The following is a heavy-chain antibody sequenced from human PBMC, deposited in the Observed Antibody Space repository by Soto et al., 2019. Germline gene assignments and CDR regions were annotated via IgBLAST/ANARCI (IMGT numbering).Heavy chain of an antibody. CDR3: AILHGYCINTSCSGHYALDV. D-gene: IGHD2-2*01. Sequence: PSETLSLTCAVYGGSFSGYSWGWIRQPPGKKPEWIGTFYYRGSTYYNPPLKSRVTISVDTSKNQFFLKLSSVTAADTAVYYCAILHGYCINTSCSGHYALDVWGQGTTVTVSS. CDR2: FYYRGST. V-gene: IGHV4-34*01. J-gene: IGHJ6*02. CDR1: GGSFSGYS.